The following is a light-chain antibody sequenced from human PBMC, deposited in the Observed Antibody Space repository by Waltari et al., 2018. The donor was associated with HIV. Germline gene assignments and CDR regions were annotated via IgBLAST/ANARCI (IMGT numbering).Light chain of an antibody. Sequence: SYVLAQPPSVSVAPGQTARITCGGNYIGSKSVHWYQQKPGQAPVLVVYNDSDRPSGIPELFSGSNSGNTATLTVSRVEAGDEADYYCQVWYTSTDHGVVFGGGTKLTVL. V-gene: IGLV3-21*02. CDR2: NDS. CDR3: QVWYTSTDHGVV. J-gene: IGLJ2*01. CDR1: YIGSKS.